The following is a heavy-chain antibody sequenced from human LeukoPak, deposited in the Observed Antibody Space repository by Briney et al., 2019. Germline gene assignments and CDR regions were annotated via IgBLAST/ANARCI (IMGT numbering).Heavy chain of an antibody. V-gene: IGHV3-33*01. Sequence: PGGSLRLSCAASGFTFSSYGMHWVRQAPGKGLEWVAVIWYDGSNKYYADSVKGRFTISRDNSKNTLYLQMNSLRAEDTAVYYCARDGVIVVVPASEYYFDYWGQGTLVTVSS. J-gene: IGHJ4*02. CDR3: ARDGVIVVVPASEYYFDY. CDR1: GFTFSSYG. CDR2: IWYDGSNK. D-gene: IGHD2-2*01.